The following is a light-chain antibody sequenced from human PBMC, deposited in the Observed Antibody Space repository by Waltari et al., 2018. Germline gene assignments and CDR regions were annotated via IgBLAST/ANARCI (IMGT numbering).Light chain of an antibody. CDR1: YSDIGGYDF. J-gene: IGLJ2*01. V-gene: IGLV2-8*01. CDR3: SSYAGSNSLV. Sequence: QSALTQPPSASGSPGQSVTIPCTGTYSDIGGYDFVSWYQKHPGKAPKVIIYEVSKRPSGVPDRFSGSKSGNTASLTVSGLRAEDEADYYCSSYAGSNSLVFGGGTKLTVL. CDR2: EVS.